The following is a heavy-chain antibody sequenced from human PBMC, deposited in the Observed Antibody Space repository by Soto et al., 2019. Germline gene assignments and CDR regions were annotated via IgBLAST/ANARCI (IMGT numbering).Heavy chain of an antibody. CDR3: ARGGLIVVVPAAMWYYMDV. CDR2: INHSGST. CDR1: GGSFSGYY. V-gene: IGHV4-34*01. D-gene: IGHD2-2*01. J-gene: IGHJ6*03. Sequence: ASETLSLTCAVYGGSFSGYYWSWIRQPPGKGLEWIGEINHSGSTNYNPSLKSRVTISVDTSKNQFSLKLSSVTAADTAVYYCARGGLIVVVPAAMWYYMDVWGKGTTVTVSS.